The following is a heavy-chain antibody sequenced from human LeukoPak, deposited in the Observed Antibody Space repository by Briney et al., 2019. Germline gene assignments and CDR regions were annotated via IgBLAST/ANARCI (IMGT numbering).Heavy chain of an antibody. CDR2: IYPGDSDT. Sequence: GESLKISCKGSGYIFTSYWIGWVRQMPGKGLEWMGIIYPGDSDTRYSPSFQGQVTISADRSISTAFLQWSSLKASDTAMYYCATSPSGNYDAFDIWGQGTMVTVSS. V-gene: IGHV5-51*01. D-gene: IGHD1-7*01. CDR3: ATSPSGNYDAFDI. CDR1: GYIFTSYW. J-gene: IGHJ3*02.